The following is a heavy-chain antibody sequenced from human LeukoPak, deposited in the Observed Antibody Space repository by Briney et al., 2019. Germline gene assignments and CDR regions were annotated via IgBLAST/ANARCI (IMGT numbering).Heavy chain of an antibody. CDR3: ARDVEVSGNWDFWSGYYKYYYYYYMDV. V-gene: IGHV3-23*01. J-gene: IGHJ6*03. Sequence: PGGSLRLSCAASGFTFSSYGMSWVRQAPGKGLEWVSAISGSGGSTYYADSVKGRFTISRDNSKNTLYLQMNSLRAEDTAVYYCARDVEVSGNWDFWSGYYKYYYYYYMDVWGKGTTVTVSS. CDR1: GFTFSSYG. CDR2: ISGSGGST. D-gene: IGHD3-3*01.